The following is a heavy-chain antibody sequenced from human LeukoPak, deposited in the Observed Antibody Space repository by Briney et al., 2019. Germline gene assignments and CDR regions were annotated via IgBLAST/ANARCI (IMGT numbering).Heavy chain of an antibody. J-gene: IGHJ6*04. CDR2: ISSSSSTI. CDR1: GFTFSSYS. V-gene: IGHV3-48*04. D-gene: IGHD1-26*01. Sequence: QPGGSLRLSCAASGFTFSSYSMNWVRQAPGKGLEWVSYISSSSSTIYYADSVKGRFTISRDNAKNSLYLQMNSLRAEDTALYYCVRDHGSTPGVWGNGTTVTVSS. CDR3: VRDHGSTPGV.